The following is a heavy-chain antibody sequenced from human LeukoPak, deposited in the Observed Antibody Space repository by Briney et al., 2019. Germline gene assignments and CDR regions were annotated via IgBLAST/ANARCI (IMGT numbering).Heavy chain of an antibody. CDR2: ISYSGTI. V-gene: IGHV4-61*01. CDR3: ARYCTGSNCYSNRGAFGV. J-gene: IGHJ3*01. Sequence: ETLSLTCTVSGGSVSGDPYYWSWIRQPPGKGPEWIGHISYSGTINSNPSLKSRVSTSVDTSKNQFSLKLSSVTAADTAVYYCARYCTGSNCYSNRGAFGVWGRGTMVTVSS. CDR1: GGSVSGDPYY. D-gene: IGHD2-15*01.